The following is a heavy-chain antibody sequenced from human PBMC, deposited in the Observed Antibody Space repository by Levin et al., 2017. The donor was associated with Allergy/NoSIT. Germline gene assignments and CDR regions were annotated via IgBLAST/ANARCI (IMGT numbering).Heavy chain of an antibody. V-gene: IGHV1-69*04. CDR3: ATSPGTTVTWNWFDY. CDR2: IIPILGIV. CDR1: GGTFDTSG. J-gene: IGHJ5*01. D-gene: IGHD4-17*01. Sequence: SVKVSCKASGGTFDTSGINWVRQAPGQGLEWMGRIIPILGIVNYAQKFQGRVTINADKSTSTAYMEVSSLRSEDTAFYYCATSPGTTVTWNWFDYWGQGTLVTVSS.